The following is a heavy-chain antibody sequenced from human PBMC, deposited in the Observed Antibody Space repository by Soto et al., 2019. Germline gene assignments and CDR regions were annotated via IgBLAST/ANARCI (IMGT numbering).Heavy chain of an antibody. CDR3: VSGSGSYGHVFDP. V-gene: IGHV4-39*01. D-gene: IGHD1-26*01. J-gene: IGHJ5*02. CDR1: GVSISSRGYY. Sequence: SETLSLTCNVSGVSISSRGYYWGWIRQPPGKGLEWIGSIYYSGSTYYNPSLKSRVTISVDTSKNQLSLILTSVTAAETAMYYCVSGSGSYGHVFDPWGQGTLVTVSS. CDR2: IYYSGST.